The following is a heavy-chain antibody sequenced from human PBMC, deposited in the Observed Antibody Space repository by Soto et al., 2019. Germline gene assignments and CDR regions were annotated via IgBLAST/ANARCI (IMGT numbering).Heavy chain of an antibody. V-gene: IGHV3-23*01. D-gene: IGHD4-4*01. CDR2: ISGSGGST. J-gene: IGHJ4*02. CDR1: GFTFSSYA. CDR3: ARDHDYSNYEDIPYYFDY. Sequence: PGGSLRLSCAASGFTFSSYAMSWVRQAPGKGLEWVSAISGSGGSTYYADSVKGRFTISRDNSKNTLYLQMNSLRADDTAVYYCARDHDYSNYEDIPYYFDYWGQGTLVTVSS.